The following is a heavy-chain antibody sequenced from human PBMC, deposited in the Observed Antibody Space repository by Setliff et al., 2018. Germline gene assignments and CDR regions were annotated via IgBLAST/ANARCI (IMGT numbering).Heavy chain of an antibody. Sequence: SETLSLTCTVSGDSISSRPFYWGWFRQPAGKELEWIGQIYTSWSTIYNPSLKSRVTILLDTSKNQFSLTLTSVTAADTAVYYCARMTGFQYIDVWDKGTTVTVSS. D-gene: IGHD3-3*01. J-gene: IGHJ6*03. CDR3: ARMTGFQYIDV. CDR2: IYTSWST. V-gene: IGHV4-61*09. CDR1: GDSISSRPFY.